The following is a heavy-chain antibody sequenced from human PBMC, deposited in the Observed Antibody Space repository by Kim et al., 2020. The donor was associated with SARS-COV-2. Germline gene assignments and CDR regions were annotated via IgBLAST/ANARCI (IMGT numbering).Heavy chain of an antibody. CDR3: AKDLWRWGPFDY. V-gene: IGHV3-30*02. J-gene: IGHJ4*02. Sequence: YYADSVKGRFTVSTDNSNNTLYLQMNSLRAEATAVYYCAKDLWRWGPFDYCGQGTLVTVSS. D-gene: IGHD1-26*01.